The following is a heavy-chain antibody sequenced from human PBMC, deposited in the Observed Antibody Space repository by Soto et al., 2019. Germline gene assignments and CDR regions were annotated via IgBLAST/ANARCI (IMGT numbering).Heavy chain of an antibody. J-gene: IGHJ4*02. D-gene: IGHD3-3*01. CDR3: ARGAAYDFWSGYYNY. V-gene: IGHV4-61*01. CDR1: GASVTSSTYY. Sequence: TLSLTCSVSGASVTSSTYYWGWLRQPPGKGLEWIGYTYYSGSTRYSPSLKSRVTISIDTSKNQFSLILSSVTAADTAVYYCARGAAYDFWSGYYNYWGQGTLVTVSS. CDR2: TYYSGST.